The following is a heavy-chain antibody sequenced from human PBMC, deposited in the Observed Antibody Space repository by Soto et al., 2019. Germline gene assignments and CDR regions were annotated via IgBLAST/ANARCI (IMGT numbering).Heavy chain of an antibody. V-gene: IGHV3-9*01. Sequence: DVQLVESGGGLVQPGRSLRLSCAASGFTFDDYAMNWVRQAPGKGLEWVSGISWNSGSIGYADSVKGRFTISRDNAKNSLYLQMNSLRAEDTALYYCANSRRISDAFDIWGQGTMVTVSS. CDR3: ANSRRISDAFDI. J-gene: IGHJ3*02. CDR1: GFTFDDYA. CDR2: ISWNSGSI.